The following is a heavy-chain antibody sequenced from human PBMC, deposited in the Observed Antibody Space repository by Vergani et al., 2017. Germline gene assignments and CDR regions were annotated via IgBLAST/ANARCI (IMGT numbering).Heavy chain of an antibody. V-gene: IGHV1-24*01. D-gene: IGHD2-2*01. CDR3: ARVGGYCSSTSCYYYYGMDV. CDR2: FDPEDGET. CDR1: GYTLTELS. Sequence: QVQLVQSGAEVKKPGASVKVSCKVSGYTLTELSMHWVRQAPGKGLEWMGGFDPEDGETIYAQKFQGRVTMTEDTSTDTAYMELSSLRSEDTAVYYCARVGGYCSSTSCYYYYGMDVWGQGTTVTVSS. J-gene: IGHJ6*02.